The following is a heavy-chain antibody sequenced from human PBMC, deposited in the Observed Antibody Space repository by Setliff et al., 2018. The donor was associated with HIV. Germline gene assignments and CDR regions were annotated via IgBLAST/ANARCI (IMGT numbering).Heavy chain of an antibody. D-gene: IGHD2-2*01. Sequence: SETLSLTCSVYGTSFSDHYWSWVRQTPGKGLEWIGEMNQSGTTNYNPSLKSRVTMSIDTSERQFSLKLTSVTAADTAVYYCARGSMPDYWGQGTLVTVSS. J-gene: IGHJ4*02. CDR3: ARGSMPDY. V-gene: IGHV4-34*01. CDR2: MNQSGTT. CDR1: GTSFSDHY.